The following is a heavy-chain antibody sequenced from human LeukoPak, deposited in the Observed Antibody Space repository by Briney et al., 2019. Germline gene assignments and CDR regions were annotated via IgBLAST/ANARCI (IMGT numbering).Heavy chain of an antibody. D-gene: IGHD5-24*01. CDR2: VHYSGTT. CDR1: GGSIRSYY. V-gene: IGHV4-39*01. J-gene: IGHJ4*02. Sequence: SETLSLTCTVSGGSIRSYYWSWIRQPPGKGLEWIGSVHYSGTTYYIPSLKSRVTISVDTSKNQFSLKLSSVTAADTAVYYCARHEEEDGYNAKTFGYWGQGTLVTVSS. CDR3: ARHEEEDGYNAKTFGY.